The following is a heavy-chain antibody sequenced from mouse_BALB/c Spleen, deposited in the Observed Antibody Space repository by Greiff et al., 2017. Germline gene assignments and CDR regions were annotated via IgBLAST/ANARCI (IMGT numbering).Heavy chain of an antibody. CDR3: AREDYGSSSWFAY. CDR1: GFSLTGYG. Sequence: VKVVESGPGLVAPSQSLSITCTVSGFSLTGYGVNWVRQPPGKGLEWLGMIWGDGSTDYNSALKSRLSISKDNSKSQVFLKMNSLQTDDTARYYCAREDYGSSSWFAYWGQGTLVTVSA. V-gene: IGHV2-6-7*01. D-gene: IGHD1-1*01. CDR2: IWGDGST. J-gene: IGHJ3*01.